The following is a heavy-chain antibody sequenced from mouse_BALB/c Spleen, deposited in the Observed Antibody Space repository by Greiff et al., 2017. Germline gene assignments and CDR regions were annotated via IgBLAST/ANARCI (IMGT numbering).Heavy chain of an antibody. CDR2: IYPSDSYT. J-gene: IGHJ4*01. Sequence: QVQLKQPGAELVRPGASVKLSCKASGYTFTSYWINWVKQRPGQGLEWIGNIYPSDSYTNYNQKFKDKATLTVDKSSSTAYMQLSSPTSEDSAVYYCTRLSTMITTVYAMDYWGQGTSVTVSS. CDR1: GYTFTSYW. V-gene: IGHV1-69*02. CDR3: TRLSTMITTVYAMDY. D-gene: IGHD2-4*01.